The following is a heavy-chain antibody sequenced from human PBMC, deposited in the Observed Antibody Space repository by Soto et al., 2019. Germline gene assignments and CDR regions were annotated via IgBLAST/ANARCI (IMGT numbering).Heavy chain of an antibody. V-gene: IGHV3-30*18. CDR3: AKSAWLGYFYY. CDR2: ISYDGSNK. D-gene: IGHD6-19*01. CDR1: GFTFSSYG. J-gene: IGHJ4*02. Sequence: QVQLVESGGGVVQPGRSLRLSCAASGFTFSSYGMHWVRQAPGKGLEWVAVISYDGSNKYYADSVKGRFTISRDNSKNTLYLQMNSLRAEDTAVYYCAKSAWLGYFYYWGQGTLVTVSS.